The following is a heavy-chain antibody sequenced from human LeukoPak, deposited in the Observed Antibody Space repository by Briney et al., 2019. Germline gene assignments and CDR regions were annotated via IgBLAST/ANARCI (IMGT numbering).Heavy chain of an antibody. CDR1: GFTFSNYA. CDR3: AKSGTACSGGSCYSHYFDF. J-gene: IGHJ4*02. Sequence: GGSLRLSCAASGFTFSNYAMSWVRQAPGKGLQWVSAVSGDCGRTSYADSAHGRLTIPRDNSKNTVYLQLNSLRAEDTAVYYCAKSGTACSGGSCYSHYFDFWGQGTLVTVSS. V-gene: IGHV3-23*01. CDR2: VSGDCGRT. D-gene: IGHD2-15*01.